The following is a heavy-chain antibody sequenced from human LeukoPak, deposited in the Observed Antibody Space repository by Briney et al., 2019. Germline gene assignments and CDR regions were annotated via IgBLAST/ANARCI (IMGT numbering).Heavy chain of an antibody. V-gene: IGHV1-24*01. J-gene: IGHJ4*02. CDR3: ATDLRYLVGATTY. CDR1: GYTLTELS. Sequence: ASVKVSCKVSGYTLTELSMYWVRQAPGKGLEWMGGFDPEDGETIYAQEFQGRVTMTEDTSTDTAYMELSSLRSEDTAVYYCATDLRYLVGATTYWGQGTLVTVSS. CDR2: FDPEDGET. D-gene: IGHD1-26*01.